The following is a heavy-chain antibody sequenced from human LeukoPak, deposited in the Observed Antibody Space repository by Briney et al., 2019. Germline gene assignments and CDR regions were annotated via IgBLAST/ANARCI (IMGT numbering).Heavy chain of an antibody. V-gene: IGHV3-23*01. Sequence: GGSLRLSCAASGFTFSSYVMSWVRQAPGKGLEWVSGISGSGGSTYYADSVKGRFTISRDNSMNTLYLQMNSLGAEDTAVYYCATTLLRASTYMDVWGKGTTVTVSS. D-gene: IGHD1-1*01. CDR3: ATTLLRASTYMDV. J-gene: IGHJ6*03. CDR2: ISGSGGST. CDR1: GFTFSSYV.